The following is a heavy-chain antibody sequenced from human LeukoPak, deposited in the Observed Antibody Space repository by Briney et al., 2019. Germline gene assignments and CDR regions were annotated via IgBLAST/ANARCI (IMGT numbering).Heavy chain of an antibody. J-gene: IGHJ6*02. V-gene: IGHV3-21*06. Sequence: GGSLRLSCAASGFTFSSYTMNWVRQAPGKGLEWVSSISSSSSYMYYADSVKGRFTISRDNAKHSLYLQMNSLRAEDTAVYYCARDRDVPAIGMDVWGQGTTVTVSS. CDR1: GFTFSSYT. CDR3: ARDRDVPAIGMDV. CDR2: ISSSSSYM.